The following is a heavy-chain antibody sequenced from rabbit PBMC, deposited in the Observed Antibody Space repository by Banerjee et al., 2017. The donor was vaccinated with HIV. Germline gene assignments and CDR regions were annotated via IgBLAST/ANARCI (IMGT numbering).Heavy chain of an antibody. CDR3: ARDLNSYDGYGAHDAFDS. CDR2: INSNTGNT. D-gene: IGHD2-1*01. CDR1: GFSFNNNYV. V-gene: IGHV1S40*01. Sequence: LTLTCTASGFSFNNNYVMCWVRQAPGKGLEWIACINSNTGNTVYASWAKGRFTISKTSSTTVTLQMTSLTAADTATYFCARDLNSYDGYGAHDAFDSWGQGTLVTVS. J-gene: IGHJ2*01.